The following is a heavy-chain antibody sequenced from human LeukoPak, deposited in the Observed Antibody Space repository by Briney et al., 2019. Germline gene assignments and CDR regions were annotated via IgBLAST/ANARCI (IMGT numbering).Heavy chain of an antibody. D-gene: IGHD6-13*01. CDR1: GFTFSSYS. J-gene: IGHJ4*02. CDR2: ISSSSSYI. V-gene: IGHV3-21*01. Sequence: GGSLRLSCAASGFTFSSYSMNWVRQAPGRGLEWVSSISSSSSYIYYADSVKGRFTISRDNAKNSLYLQMNSLRAEDTAVYYCARVDRRLPTREYSSSWVFDYWGQGTLVTVSS. CDR3: ARVDRRLPTREYSSSWVFDY.